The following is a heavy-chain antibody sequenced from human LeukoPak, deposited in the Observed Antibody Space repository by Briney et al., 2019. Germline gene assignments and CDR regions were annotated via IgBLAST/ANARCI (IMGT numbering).Heavy chain of an antibody. CDR3: ARETQETYTSSWSLYDSSYYMDA. CDR2: ISSSGST. Sequence: PSETLSLTCTVSSGSYYWTRIRQPAGEGLEWIGQISSSGSTTYNPSLKSRVTISLDTSENYFSLKVKSVTAADTAVYYCARETQETYTSSWSLYDSSYYMDAWGKGTTVTVSS. D-gene: IGHD6-13*01. J-gene: IGHJ6*03. CDR1: SGSYY. V-gene: IGHV4-4*07.